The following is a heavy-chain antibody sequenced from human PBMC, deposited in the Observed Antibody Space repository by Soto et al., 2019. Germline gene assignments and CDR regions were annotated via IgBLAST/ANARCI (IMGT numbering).Heavy chain of an antibody. CDR3: ARDLRYYESSGYFDF. D-gene: IGHD3-22*01. J-gene: IGHJ4*02. CDR1: GFTFSDYY. Sequence: GGSLRLSCAASGFTFSDYYMSWIRQAPGKGLDWVSYISSSGSIIYYADSVKGRLTISRDNAKNSLYLQMNSLRAEDTAVYYCARDLRYYESSGYFDFWGQGTMVTVSS. V-gene: IGHV3-11*01. CDR2: ISSSGSII.